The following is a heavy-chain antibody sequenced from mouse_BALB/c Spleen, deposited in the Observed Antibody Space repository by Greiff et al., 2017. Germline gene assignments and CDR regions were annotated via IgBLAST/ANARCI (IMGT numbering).Heavy chain of an antibody. D-gene: IGHD2-2*01. CDR1: GFTFSSYA. V-gene: IGHV5-9-4*01. CDR3: ARNSEGLRRGAWFAY. Sequence: EVKLVESGGGLVKPGGSLKLSCAASGFTFSSYAMSWVRQSPEKRLEWVAEISSGGSYTYYPDTVTGRFTISRDNAKNTLYLEMSSLRSEDTAMYYCARNSEGLRRGAWFAYWGQGTLVTVSA. J-gene: IGHJ3*01. CDR2: ISSGGSYT.